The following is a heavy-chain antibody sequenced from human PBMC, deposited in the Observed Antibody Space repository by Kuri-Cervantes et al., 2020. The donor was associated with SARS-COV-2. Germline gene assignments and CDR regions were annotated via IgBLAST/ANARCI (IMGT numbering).Heavy chain of an antibody. CDR1: GGSLSSGDYY. Sequence: SETLSLTCTVSGGSLSSGDYYWTWVRQPPGKGLEWIGNIYSSGSAFYNPSLKSRVTMSLDMSKSQFSLKLTSVTAADTAVYYCARARPSPGLGIFDYWGQGTLVTVSS. CDR3: ARARPSPGLGIFDY. V-gene: IGHV4-30-4*08. J-gene: IGHJ4*02. D-gene: IGHD7-27*01. CDR2: IYSSGSA.